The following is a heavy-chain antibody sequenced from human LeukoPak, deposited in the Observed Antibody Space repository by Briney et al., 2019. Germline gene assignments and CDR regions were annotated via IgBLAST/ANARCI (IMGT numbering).Heavy chain of an antibody. CDR3: ARENYDFWSGYYRALSFDP. CDR1: GGSISSYY. J-gene: IGHJ5*02. Sequence: SETLSLTCTVSGGSISSYYWSWIRQPPGKGLEWIGYIYYSGSTNYNPSLKSRVTISVDTSKNQFSLKLSSVTAADTAVYYCARENYDFWSGYYRALSFDPWGQGTLVTVSS. V-gene: IGHV4-59*01. CDR2: IYYSGST. D-gene: IGHD3-3*01.